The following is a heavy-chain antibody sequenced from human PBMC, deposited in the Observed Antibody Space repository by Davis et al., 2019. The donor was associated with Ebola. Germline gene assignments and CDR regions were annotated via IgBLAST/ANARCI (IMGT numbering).Heavy chain of an antibody. Sequence: PGGSLRLSCTVSGGSISGDYWSWIRQSPGKGLEWIGYIYYTGRTNYNPSLRSRFTISVDTSKNQFSLKLSSVTAADTAVYFCAKFHRGPGGPAKYLEQWGQGTLVTVSS. D-gene: IGHD2-21*01. V-gene: IGHV4-59*01. CDR1: GGSISGDY. CDR2: IYYTGRT. CDR3: AKFHRGPGGPAKYLEQ. J-gene: IGHJ1*01.